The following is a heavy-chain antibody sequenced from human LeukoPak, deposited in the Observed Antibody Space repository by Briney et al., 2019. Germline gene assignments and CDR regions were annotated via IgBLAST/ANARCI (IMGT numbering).Heavy chain of an antibody. D-gene: IGHD3-22*01. Sequence: GGSLRLSCEASGFTFSRYWMHWVRQAPGKGLVWVSRIKSDGKTNYADSVKGRFTISRDNVKNTVSLQMDSLRAEDTGVYYCARAPSEVGGYYPEYFRHWGQGTLVTVSS. CDR3: ARAPSEVGGYYPEYFRH. CDR2: IKSDGKT. J-gene: IGHJ1*01. V-gene: IGHV3-74*01. CDR1: GFTFSRYW.